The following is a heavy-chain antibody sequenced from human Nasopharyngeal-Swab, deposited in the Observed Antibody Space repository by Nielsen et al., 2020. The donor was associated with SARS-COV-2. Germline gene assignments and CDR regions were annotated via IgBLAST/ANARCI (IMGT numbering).Heavy chain of an antibody. J-gene: IGHJ4*02. CDR2: FDPEDGET. CDR3: ATLRCGYYPKTFDY. CDR1: GYTLTELS. Sequence: ASVKVSCKVSGYTLTELSMHWVRQAPGKGLEWMGGFDPEDGETIYAQKFQGRVTMTEDTSTDTAYMELSSLRSEDTAVYYCATLRCGYYPKTFDYWGQGTLVTVSS. D-gene: IGHD3-3*01. V-gene: IGHV1-24*01.